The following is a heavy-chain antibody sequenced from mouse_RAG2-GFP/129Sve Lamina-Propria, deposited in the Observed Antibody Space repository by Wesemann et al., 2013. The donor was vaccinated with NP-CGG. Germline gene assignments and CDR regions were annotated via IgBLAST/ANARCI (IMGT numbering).Heavy chain of an antibody. CDR2: ISSGSSTI. Sequence: EVQLVESGGGLVKPGGSRKLSCAASGFTFSDYGMHWVRQAPEKGLEWVAYISSGSSTIYYADTVKGRFTISRDNAKNTLFLQMTSLRSEDTAMYYCARGNLFAYWGQGTLVTVSA. V-gene: IGHV5-17*01. J-gene: IGHJ3*01. CDR1: GFTFSDYG. CDR3: ARGNLFAY.